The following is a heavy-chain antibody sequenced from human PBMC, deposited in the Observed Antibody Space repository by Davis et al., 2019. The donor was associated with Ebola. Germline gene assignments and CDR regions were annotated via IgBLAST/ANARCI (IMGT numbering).Heavy chain of an antibody. CDR3: ARTSPGGRFDP. J-gene: IGHJ5*02. CDR2: IYYSGST. D-gene: IGHD3-10*01. V-gene: IGHV4-59*01. Sequence: SETLSLTCTVSGGSISSYYWSWIRQPPGKGLEWIGYIYYSGSTNYNPSRKSRVTISVDTSKNQFSLKLSSVTAADTAVYYCARTSPGGRFDPWGQGTLVTVSS. CDR1: GGSISSYY.